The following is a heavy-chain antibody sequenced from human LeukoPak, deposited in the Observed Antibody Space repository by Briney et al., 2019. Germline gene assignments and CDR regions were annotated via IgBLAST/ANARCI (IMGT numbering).Heavy chain of an antibody. CDR1: RFTFNNYG. CDR2: IWSDGSNK. J-gene: IGHJ6*02. Sequence: PGGSLRLSCAASRFTFNNYGVHWVRQAPGKGLEWVAVIWSDGSNKYYADSVKGRFTISRDNSKNMLYLQMNSLRAEDTAVYYCARALFAGALYGMDVWGQGTTVTVSS. D-gene: IGHD3-10*01. CDR3: ARALFAGALYGMDV. V-gene: IGHV3-33*01.